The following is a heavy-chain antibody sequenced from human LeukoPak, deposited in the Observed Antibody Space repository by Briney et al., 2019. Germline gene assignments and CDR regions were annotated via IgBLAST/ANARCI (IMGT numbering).Heavy chain of an antibody. Sequence: PGGSLRLSCAASGFTFSNAWMSWVRQAPGKGLEWVANINPDGSEKYYVDSVKGRFTISRDNAKNSLYLQMNSLRAEDTAVYYCARTYAYDATGDRGHWGQGTLVTVSS. D-gene: IGHD3-16*01. CDR3: ARTYAYDATGDRGH. CDR1: GFTFSNAW. J-gene: IGHJ4*02. V-gene: IGHV3-7*01. CDR2: INPDGSEK.